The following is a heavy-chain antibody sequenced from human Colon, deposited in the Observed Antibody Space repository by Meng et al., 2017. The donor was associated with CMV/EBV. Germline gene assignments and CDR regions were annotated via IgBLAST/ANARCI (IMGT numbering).Heavy chain of an antibody. J-gene: IGHJ4*02. CDR2: IKSKIDGGTT. V-gene: IGHV3-15*07. CDR1: GFTNDW. CDR3: TSDSLRY. D-gene: IGHD3-16*01. Sequence: SRRLSCAASGFTNDWMTWVRQAPGKGLEWVGRIKSKIDGGTTDYAAPVKGRFTISKDDSENMVYLQMNSLKTEDAAVYYCTSDSLRYWGQGTLVTVSS.